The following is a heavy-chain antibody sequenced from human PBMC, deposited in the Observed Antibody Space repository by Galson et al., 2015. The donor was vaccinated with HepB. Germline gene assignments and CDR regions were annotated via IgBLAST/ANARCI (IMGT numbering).Heavy chain of an antibody. CDR2: ISSSSSYI. CDR1: VFTFSSYS. Sequence: SLRLSCAASVFTFSSYSMNWVRQAPGKGLEWVSSISSSSSYIYYADSVKGRFTISRDNAKNSLYLQMNSLRAEDTAVYYCARDQGGLLGDFWSGYNYYGMDVWGQGTTATVSS. J-gene: IGHJ6*02. V-gene: IGHV3-21*01. CDR3: ARDQGGLLGDFWSGYNYYGMDV. D-gene: IGHD3-3*01.